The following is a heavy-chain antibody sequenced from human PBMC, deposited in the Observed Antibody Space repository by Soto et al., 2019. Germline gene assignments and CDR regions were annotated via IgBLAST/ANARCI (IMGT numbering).Heavy chain of an antibody. D-gene: IGHD3-22*01. CDR3: ARNGDSSDYRGWFAP. CDR1: GFTVSSNY. CDR2: IYSGGTT. J-gene: IGHJ5*02. Sequence: EVQLVESGGGLVQPGGSLRLSCAASGFTVSSNYMSWVRQAPGKGLEWVSVIYSGGTTYYADSVKGRFTISRDNSNNTLNLQMNSLRADDTAVYYCARNGDSSDYRGWFAPWGQGTLVTVSS. V-gene: IGHV3-66*01.